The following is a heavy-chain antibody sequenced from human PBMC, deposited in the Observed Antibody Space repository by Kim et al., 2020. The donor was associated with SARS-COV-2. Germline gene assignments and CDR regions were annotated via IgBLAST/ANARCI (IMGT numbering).Heavy chain of an antibody. CDR2: IYNGGST. J-gene: IGHJ3*02. D-gene: IGHD3-16*01. V-gene: IGHV3-66*01. CDR3: ATALITLFTDAFEI. Sequence: GGSLRLSCAVSGFSVSTNQMNWVRQAPGKGLEWVAVIYNGGSTYYADSLKGRFTISRDSSENTAYFQMNSVRAGDTAVYYCATALITLFTDAFEIWGHGTMGTASS. CDR1: GFSVSTNQ.